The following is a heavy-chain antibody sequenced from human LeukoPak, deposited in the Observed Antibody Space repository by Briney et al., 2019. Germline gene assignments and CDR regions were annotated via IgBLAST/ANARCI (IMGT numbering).Heavy chain of an antibody. Sequence: SETLSLTCTVSGDSISSSSYYWGWIRQPPGKGLEWIGSIYYSGSTYYNPSLKSRVTISVDTSKNQFSLKLSSVTAADTAVYYCARVARTPQYGDYGGYFDYWGQGTLVTVSS. CDR3: ARVARTPQYGDYGGYFDY. CDR2: IYYSGST. J-gene: IGHJ4*02. V-gene: IGHV4-39*07. CDR1: GDSISSSSYY. D-gene: IGHD4-17*01.